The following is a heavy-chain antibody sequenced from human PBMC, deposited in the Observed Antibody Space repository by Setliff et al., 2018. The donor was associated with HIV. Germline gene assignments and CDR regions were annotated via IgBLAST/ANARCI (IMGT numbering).Heavy chain of an antibody. D-gene: IGHD5-12*01. CDR1: GYSISSGHY. CDR2: IYHSGTT. Sequence: KASETLSLTCAVSGYSISSGHYWGWIRQPPGKGLECIGSIYHSGTTYDNPSLKSRVTISVDTSKNQFSRKLSSVTAADTAVYYCARHGAYEAYYDYMDVWGKGTTFAVSS. CDR3: ARHGAYEAYYDYMDV. V-gene: IGHV4-38-2*01. J-gene: IGHJ6*03.